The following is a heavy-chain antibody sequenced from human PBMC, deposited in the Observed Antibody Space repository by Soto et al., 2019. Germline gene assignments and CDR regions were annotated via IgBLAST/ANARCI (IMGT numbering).Heavy chain of an antibody. J-gene: IGHJ6*02. Sequence: SETLSLTCAVSGGSISSSNWWSWVRQPPGEGLEWIGEIYHSGSANYNPSLKSRVTISVDKSKNQFSLKLSSVTAADTAVYYCARVSGSYYYGMDVWGQGTTVTVSS. CDR1: GGSISSSNW. V-gene: IGHV4-4*02. CDR3: ARVSGSYYYGMDV. D-gene: IGHD1-26*01. CDR2: IYHSGSA.